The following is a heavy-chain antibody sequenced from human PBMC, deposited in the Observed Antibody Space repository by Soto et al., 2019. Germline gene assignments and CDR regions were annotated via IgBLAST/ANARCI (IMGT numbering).Heavy chain of an antibody. D-gene: IGHD4-17*01. CDR2: IVNDGSEQ. V-gene: IGHV3-33*01. CDR1: GFSFYTHG. J-gene: IGHJ5*02. Sequence: QVQLVESGGGVVRPGRSLRLSCEATGFSFYTHGMHWVRQAPGKGLEWLAVIVNDGSEQAYSDSVKGRFTILRDNSKNTLYLQMNNVRAEDRAVYYCARDDNYDDNGLDLWGQGILVTVSS. CDR3: ARDDNYDDNGLDL.